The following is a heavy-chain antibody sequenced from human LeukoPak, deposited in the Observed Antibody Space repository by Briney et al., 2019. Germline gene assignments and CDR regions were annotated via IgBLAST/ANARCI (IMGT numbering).Heavy chain of an antibody. CDR2: ISYDGSNK. Sequence: GGSLRLSCAASGFTFSSYGMHWVRQAPGKGLEWVAVISYDGSNKYYADSVKGRFTISRDNSKNTLYLQMNSLRAEDTAVYYCAKRATLSIGFDPWGRGTLVTVSS. J-gene: IGHJ5*02. CDR3: AKRATLSIGFDP. V-gene: IGHV3-30*18. CDR1: GFTFSSYG. D-gene: IGHD1-26*01.